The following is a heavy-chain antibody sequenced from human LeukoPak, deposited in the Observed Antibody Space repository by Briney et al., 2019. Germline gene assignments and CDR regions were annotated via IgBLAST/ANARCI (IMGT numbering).Heavy chain of an antibody. V-gene: IGHV4-59*01. CDR3: ARDSQDFELRDAFDI. J-gene: IGHJ3*02. CDR2: IYYSGST. CDR1: GGSISSYY. Sequence: MASETLSLTCTVSGGSISSYYWSWIRQPPGKGLEWIGYIYYSGSTNYNPSLKSRVTISVDTSKNQFSLKLSSVTAADTAVYYCARDSQDFELRDAFDIWGQGTMVTVSS. D-gene: IGHD3-10*01.